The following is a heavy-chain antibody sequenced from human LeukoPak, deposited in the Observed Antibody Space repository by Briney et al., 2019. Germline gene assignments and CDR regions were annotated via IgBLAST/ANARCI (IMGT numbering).Heavy chain of an antibody. CDR1: GFTFSNAW. J-gene: IGHJ4*02. CDR3: TTYYYDPDY. Sequence: PGGSLRLSCAASGFTFSNAWMCWVRQAPGKGLEWVGRIKRKSDDETTDYAAPVKGRFTISRDDSKNTLYLQMNSLKTADTAVYYCTTYYYDPDYWGQGTLVTVSS. V-gene: IGHV3-15*01. D-gene: IGHD3-22*01. CDR2: IKRKSDDETT.